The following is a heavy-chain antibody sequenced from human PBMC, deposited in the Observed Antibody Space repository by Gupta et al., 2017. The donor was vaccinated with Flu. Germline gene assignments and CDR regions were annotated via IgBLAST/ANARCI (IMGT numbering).Heavy chain of an antibody. CDR3: AKKKDRYSYGYIDYYYFDY. J-gene: IGHJ4*02. D-gene: IGHD5-18*01. V-gene: IGHV3-23*01. Sequence: ISRDNSKNTLYLQMNSLRAEDTAVYYCAKKKDRYSYGYIDYYYFDYWGQGTLVTVSS.